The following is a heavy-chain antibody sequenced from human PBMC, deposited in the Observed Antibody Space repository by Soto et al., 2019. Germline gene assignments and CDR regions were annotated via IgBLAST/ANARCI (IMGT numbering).Heavy chain of an antibody. V-gene: IGHV3-30*18. CDR2: ITYEGSQI. D-gene: IGHD7-27*01. J-gene: IGHJ6*02. CDR1: GFTFPRFG. CDR3: AKGRGEMNWANYYGLDV. Sequence: VQLVESGGGLKQPGGSLRLSCAASGFTFPRFGMHWVRQAPGKGLEWVALITYEGSQIYYADAVKGRFTISRDNGDNTLSLQMDNLRTEDTATYFCAKGRGEMNWANYYGLDVWGQGTTVTVSS.